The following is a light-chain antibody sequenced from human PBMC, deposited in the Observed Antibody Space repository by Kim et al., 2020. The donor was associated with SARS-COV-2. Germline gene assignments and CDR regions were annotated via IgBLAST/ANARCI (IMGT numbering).Light chain of an antibody. J-gene: IGLJ2*01. CDR2: QDS. CDR3: QAWDSGVV. CDR1: KLGDKY. Sequence: SYELTQPPSVSVSPGQTASITCSGDKLGDKYACWYQQKPGQSPVLVIYQDSKRPSGIPERFSGSNSGNTATLTISGTKAMDEADYYCQAWDSGVVFGGGTQLTVL. V-gene: IGLV3-1*01.